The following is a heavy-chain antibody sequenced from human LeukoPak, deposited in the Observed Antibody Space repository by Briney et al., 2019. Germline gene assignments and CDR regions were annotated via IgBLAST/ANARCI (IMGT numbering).Heavy chain of an antibody. D-gene: IGHD3-22*01. V-gene: IGHV1-46*01. CDR2: INPSGGST. Sequence: ASVKVSCKASGYTFTRYYMHWVRQAPGQGLEWMGIINPSGGSTSYAQKFQGRVTMTRDTSTSTVYMELSSLRSEDTAVYYCARGGYDSSGYYPPYHYWGQGTLVTVSS. J-gene: IGHJ4*02. CDR1: GYTFTRYY. CDR3: ARGGYDSSGYYPPYHY.